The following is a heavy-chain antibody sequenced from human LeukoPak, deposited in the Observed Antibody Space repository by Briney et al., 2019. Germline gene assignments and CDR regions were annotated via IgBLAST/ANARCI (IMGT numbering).Heavy chain of an antibody. J-gene: IGHJ3*02. Sequence: GGSLRLSCAASGFTFSSYGMHWVRQAPGMGLEWVSFIRYDGSNQYSADSVKGRFTISRDNSKNTLYLQMNSLRVEDTAVYYCAKGLDWDYDAFDIWGQGTMVTVSS. CDR3: AKGLDWDYDAFDI. V-gene: IGHV3-30*02. CDR2: IRYDGSNQ. D-gene: IGHD3/OR15-3a*01. CDR1: GFTFSSYG.